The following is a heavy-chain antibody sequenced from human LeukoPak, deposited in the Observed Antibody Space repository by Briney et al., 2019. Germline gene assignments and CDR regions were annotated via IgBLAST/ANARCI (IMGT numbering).Heavy chain of an antibody. V-gene: IGHV1-18*01. CDR3: AKRLRFLEWLLYIGDAFDI. CDR1: GYTFTSYG. Sequence: ASVKVSCKASGYTFTSYGISWVRQAPGQGLEWMGWISGYNGNTNYAQRLQGRVTVTTDTSTTTAYMELRSLRSEDTAVYYCAKRLRFLEWLLYIGDAFDIWGQGTMVTVSS. J-gene: IGHJ3*02. D-gene: IGHD3-3*01. CDR2: ISGYNGNT.